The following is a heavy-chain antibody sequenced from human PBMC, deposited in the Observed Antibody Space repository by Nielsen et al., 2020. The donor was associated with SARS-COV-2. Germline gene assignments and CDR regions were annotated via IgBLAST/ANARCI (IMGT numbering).Heavy chain of an antibody. D-gene: IGHD3-16*01. Sequence: RQAQGKGLEWIGEINHSGSTNYNPSLKSRVTISVDTSNNQFCLKLSSVTAADTAVYYCARVGGIQAFGYWGQGTLVTVSS. CDR2: INHSGST. CDR3: ARVGGIQAFGY. J-gene: IGHJ4*02. V-gene: IGHV4-34*01.